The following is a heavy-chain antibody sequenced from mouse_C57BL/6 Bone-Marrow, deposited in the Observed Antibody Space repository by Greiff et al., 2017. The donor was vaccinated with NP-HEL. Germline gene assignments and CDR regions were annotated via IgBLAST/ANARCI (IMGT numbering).Heavy chain of an antibody. J-gene: IGHJ3*01. CDR3: ATFITTVVPFAY. CDR2: IYPRSGNT. CDR1: GYTFTSYG. D-gene: IGHD1-1*01. V-gene: IGHV1-81*01. Sequence: VKLQESGAELARPGASVKLSCKASGYTFTSYGISWVKQRTGQGLEWIGEIYPRSGNTYYNEKFKGKATLTADKSSSTAYMELRSLTSEDSAVYFCATFITTVVPFAYWGQGTLVTVSA.